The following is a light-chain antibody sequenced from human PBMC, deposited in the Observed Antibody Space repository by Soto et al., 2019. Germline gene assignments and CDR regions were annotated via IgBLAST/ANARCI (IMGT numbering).Light chain of an antibody. CDR2: GAS. J-gene: IGKJ2*03. V-gene: IGKV1-39*01. CDR3: QQSYGTLYS. Sequence: DIQMTQSPSSLSASIGDTVTIACRASQKIDTYLHWFQQKPGKAPNLLIHGASSLQSGVPSRFSGSASGTDFTLTISSLQPEDFATYYCQQSYGTLYSFGQGTKVDIK. CDR1: QKIDTY.